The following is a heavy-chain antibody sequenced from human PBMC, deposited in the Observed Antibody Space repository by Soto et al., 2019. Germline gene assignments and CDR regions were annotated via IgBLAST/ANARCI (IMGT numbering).Heavy chain of an antibody. Sequence: EVQLLESGGGLVHPGGSLRLSCVASGFTFSHYAMNWVRQAPGKGLEWVSGISGSGDSTYYADSVKGRFTISRDNSKNTLDLHMNSRRCEDADVSHCSNAYHYGMDVWGQGTTVTVSS. CDR3: SNAYHYGMDV. V-gene: IGHV3-23*01. J-gene: IGHJ6*02. CDR2: ISGSGDST. CDR1: GFTFSHYA.